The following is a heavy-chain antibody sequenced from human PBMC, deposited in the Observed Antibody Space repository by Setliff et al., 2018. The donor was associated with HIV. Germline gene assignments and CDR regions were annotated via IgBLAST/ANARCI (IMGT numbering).Heavy chain of an antibody. Sequence: PSETLSLTCAVYGGSFSGYYWSWIRQPPGKGLERIGYIYYSGSTYYNPSLKSRVTISVDTSKNQVSLKLSSVTASDTAVYYCARARYIVIRGDAGMDVWGPGTTVTVSS. D-gene: IGHD3-10*01. V-gene: IGHV4-34*01. CDR3: ARARYIVIRGDAGMDV. CDR1: GGSFSGYY. CDR2: IYYSGST. J-gene: IGHJ6*02.